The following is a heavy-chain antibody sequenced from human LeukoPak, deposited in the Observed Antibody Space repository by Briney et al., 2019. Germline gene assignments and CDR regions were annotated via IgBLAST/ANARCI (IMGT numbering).Heavy chain of an antibody. J-gene: IGHJ5*02. CDR3: ARGVGSSWFDP. V-gene: IGHV1-2*02. CDR1: GYTFTDYY. D-gene: IGHD6-13*01. Sequence: ASVKVSCKASGYTFTDYYLHWVRQAPGQGLEWMGWINPNSGGANFALNFQGRVTMTRATSISTAYMELSRLTSVDTAVYYCARGVGSSWFDPWGQGTLVTVSS. CDR2: INPNSGGA.